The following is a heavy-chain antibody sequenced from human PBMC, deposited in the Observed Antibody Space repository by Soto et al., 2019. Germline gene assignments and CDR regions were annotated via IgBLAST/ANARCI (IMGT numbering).Heavy chain of an antibody. CDR3: ARGPYISSALIF. CDR1: GGTFTNYA. D-gene: IGHD6-13*01. V-gene: IGHV1-69*12. CDR2: IIPIFGTT. Sequence: QIQLVQSGAEVKKPGSSVKVSCKASGGTFTNYAISWVRQAPVQGLEWMGAIIPIFGTTSYAQKFQGRVTITADESSSTASMELSSLRFEDTAVYYCARGPYISSALIFWGQGTLVTVSS. J-gene: IGHJ4*02.